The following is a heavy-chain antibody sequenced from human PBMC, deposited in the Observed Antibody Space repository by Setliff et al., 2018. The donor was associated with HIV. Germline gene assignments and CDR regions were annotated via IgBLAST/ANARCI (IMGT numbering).Heavy chain of an antibody. CDR3: AKSGFGVVALGINNWFDP. J-gene: IGHJ5*02. CDR1: GFTFSSYE. D-gene: IGHD3-10*01. Sequence: GGSLRLSCAASGFTFSSYEMNWVRQAPGKGLEWVSDISSSGSTIYYADSVKGRFTISRDKSKNTLYLQMNSLRAEDTAVYFCAKSGFGVVALGINNWFDPWGQGTLVTVSS. CDR2: ISSSGSTI. V-gene: IGHV3-48*03.